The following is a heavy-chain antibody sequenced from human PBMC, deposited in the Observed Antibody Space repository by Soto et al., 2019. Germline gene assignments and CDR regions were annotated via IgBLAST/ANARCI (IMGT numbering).Heavy chain of an antibody. V-gene: IGHV3-23*01. CDR3: AKPVRGYYLYGLDY. D-gene: IGHD2-8*01. J-gene: IGHJ4*02. Sequence: EVQLLESGGGLVQPGGSLRLSCAASGFTFSSYAMSCVRQAPGKGLEWVAAISTSGGRTYYAHSVKGRFTISRDNSKNTLYLQMNSLRAEDTAVYYCAKPVRGYYLYGLDYWGQGTLVTVSS. CDR1: GFTFSSYA. CDR2: ISTSGGRT.